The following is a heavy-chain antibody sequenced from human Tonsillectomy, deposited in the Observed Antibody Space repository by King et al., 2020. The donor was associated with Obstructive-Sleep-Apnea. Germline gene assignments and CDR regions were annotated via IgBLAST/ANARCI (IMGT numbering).Heavy chain of an antibody. Sequence: VQLVESGGGVVQPGRSLRLSCAASGFTFSSYGMHWVRQAPGKGLEWVAVIWYDGRNKYYADSVRGRFTISRHNSKNTLYLQMNSLRAEDTAVYYCARVRIQLWYSMDVWGQGTTVTVSS. CDR1: GFTFSSYG. D-gene: IGHD5-18*01. CDR3: ARVRIQLWYSMDV. J-gene: IGHJ6*02. CDR2: IWYDGRNK. V-gene: IGHV3-33*01.